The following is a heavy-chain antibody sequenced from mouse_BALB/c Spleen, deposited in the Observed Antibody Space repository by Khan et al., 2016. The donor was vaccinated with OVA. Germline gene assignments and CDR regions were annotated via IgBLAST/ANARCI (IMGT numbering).Heavy chain of an antibody. J-gene: IGHJ2*01. Sequence: VQLQESGAELAKPGASVKMSCKASGYTFTSYWMHWVKQRPGQGLEWIGYINPSSGYTEYNQNFKGKATLTADKSSSTAYMQLSSLTSEDSAVYYCARDRIDYWGQGTTLTVSS. V-gene: IGHV1-7*01. CDR3: ARDRIDY. CDR2: INPSSGYT. CDR1: GYTFTSYW.